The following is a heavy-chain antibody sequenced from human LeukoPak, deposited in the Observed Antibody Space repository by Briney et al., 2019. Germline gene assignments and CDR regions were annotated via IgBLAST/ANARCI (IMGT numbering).Heavy chain of an antibody. CDR1: GFTFSNYA. CDR3: AKDLERHAGGFFDY. J-gene: IGHJ4*01. CDR2: INDGVGRT. V-gene: IGHV3-23*01. Sequence: GGSLRLSCSASGFTFSNYAMSWVRQAPGRGLEWVSCINDGVGRTFYADAVRGRFTISRDNSQNTLYLHMNSLRAEDTAIYYCAKDLERHAGGFFDYWGQEPWSPSPQ. D-gene: IGHD4-23*01.